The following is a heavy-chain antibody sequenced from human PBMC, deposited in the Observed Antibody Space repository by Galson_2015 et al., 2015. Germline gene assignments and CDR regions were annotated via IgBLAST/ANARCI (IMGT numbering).Heavy chain of an antibody. Sequence: VKVSCKASGYTFTSYYMHWVRQAPGQGLEWMGIINPSGGSTSYAQKFQGRVTMTRDTSTSTVYMELSSLRSEDTAVYYCAREAGRVSSWTVDYYYYYGMDVWGQGTTVTVSS. CDR2: INPSGGST. CDR1: GYTFTSYY. D-gene: IGHD6-13*01. J-gene: IGHJ6*02. CDR3: AREAGRVSSWTVDYYYYYGMDV. V-gene: IGHV1-46*01.